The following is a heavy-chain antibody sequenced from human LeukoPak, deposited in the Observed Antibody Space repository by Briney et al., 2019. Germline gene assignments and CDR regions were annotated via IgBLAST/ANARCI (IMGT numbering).Heavy chain of an antibody. J-gene: IGHJ4*02. CDR3: ARGGDYYDSSGYSVFDY. CDR2: ISAYNGNT. Sequence: ASVKVSCKASGYTFTSYGISGVRQAPGQGLEWRGWISAYNGNTNYAQKLQGRVTMTTDTSTSTAYMELRSLRSDDTAVYDCARGGDYYDSSGYSVFDYWGQGTLVTVSS. V-gene: IGHV1-18*01. D-gene: IGHD3-22*01. CDR1: GYTFTSYG.